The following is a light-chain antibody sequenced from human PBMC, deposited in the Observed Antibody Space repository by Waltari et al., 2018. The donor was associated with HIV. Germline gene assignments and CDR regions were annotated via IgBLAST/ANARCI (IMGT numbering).Light chain of an antibody. CDR1: KLGDKY. CDR2: EDT. CDR3: QAWDNSAAV. V-gene: IGLV3-1*01. J-gene: IGLJ1*01. Sequence: SYDLTQPPSVSVSPGQTASITCSGHKLGDKYVSWYQQRPGQSPVLVIFEDTKRHSDIPERFSGSNSGNTATLTISGTQAMDEADYFCQAWDNSAAVFGSGTKVTVL.